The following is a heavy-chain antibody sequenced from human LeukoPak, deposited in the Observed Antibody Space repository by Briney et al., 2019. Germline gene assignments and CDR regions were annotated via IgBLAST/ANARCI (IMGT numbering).Heavy chain of an antibody. D-gene: IGHD1-26*01. CDR1: GGTFSNYA. V-gene: IGHV1-69*13. CDR2: IIPIFGTA. CDR3: SRESGPYCPFGH. J-gene: IGHJ5*02. Sequence: GASVKVSCKASGGTFSNYAISWVRQAPGQGLEWMGAIIPIFGTANYAQKFQGRVTITADESTSTAYMELSSLRSEDTAVYYCSRESGPYCPFGHWGQGTLVAVTS.